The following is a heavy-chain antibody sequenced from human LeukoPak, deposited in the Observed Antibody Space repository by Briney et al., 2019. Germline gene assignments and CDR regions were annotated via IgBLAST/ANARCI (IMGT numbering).Heavy chain of an antibody. D-gene: IGHD3-10*01. Sequence: SETLSLTCIVSGDSVSSASNYCSWIRQPPGKGLEWIGYIPYSGSTNYNPSLKTRATISVDTSKNQCSLKLSSVTAADTAVYYCARGGPGPVDYWGQGTRVTVSS. J-gene: IGHJ4*02. CDR3: ARGGPGPVDY. V-gene: IGHV4-61*01. CDR1: GDSVSSASNY. CDR2: IPYSGST.